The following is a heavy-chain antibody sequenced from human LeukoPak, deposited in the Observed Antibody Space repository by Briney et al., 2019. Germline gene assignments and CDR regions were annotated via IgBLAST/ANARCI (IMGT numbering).Heavy chain of an antibody. CDR1: GGSISSSSYY. CDR3: ARLPSSGWLRYYFDY. V-gene: IGHV4-39*01. J-gene: IGHJ4*02. Sequence: SETLSLTCTVSGGSISSSSYYWGWIRQPPGKGLEWIGTMYYSGSTYYNPSLKSRVTISVDTSKSQFSLKVSSVTAADTAVYYCARLPSSGWLRYYFDYWGQGTLVTVSS. CDR2: MYYSGST. D-gene: IGHD6-19*01.